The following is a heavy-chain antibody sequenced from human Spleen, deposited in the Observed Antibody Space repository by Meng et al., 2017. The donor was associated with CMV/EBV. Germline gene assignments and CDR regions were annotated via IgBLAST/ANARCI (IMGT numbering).Heavy chain of an antibody. CDR2: ISPNSGGT. D-gene: IGHD3-16*01. J-gene: IGHJ4*02. V-gene: IGHV1-2*02. Sequence: ASVKVSCKASGYTFIGYYIHWVRQAPGQGLEWMGWISPNSGGTDYAQNFQGRVIMTRDTSITTAYMELSRLRYDDTAVFYCARGQMTDFDYVRGFDFWGQGTQVTVSS. CDR1: GYTFIGYY. CDR3: ARGQMTDFDYVRGFDF.